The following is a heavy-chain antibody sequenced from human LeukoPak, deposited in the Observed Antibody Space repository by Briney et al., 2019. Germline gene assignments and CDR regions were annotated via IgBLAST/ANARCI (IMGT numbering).Heavy chain of an antibody. V-gene: IGHV4-39*07. CDR3: ARDFEGVQWFDP. Sequence: SETLSLTCTVSGVSISSLSYYWGWIRQPPGKGLEWIGSIYYSGTTYYNPSLKSRVTISLDTSKRQFSLRLSSVTAADTAIHYCARDFEGVQWFDPWGQGTLVTVSS. CDR1: GVSISSLSYY. J-gene: IGHJ5*02. CDR2: IYYSGTT. D-gene: IGHD1-1*01.